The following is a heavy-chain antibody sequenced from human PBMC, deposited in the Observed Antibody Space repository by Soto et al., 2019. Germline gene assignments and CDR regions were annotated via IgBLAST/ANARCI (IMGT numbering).Heavy chain of an antibody. Sequence: QVQLVESGGGVFQPGRSLRLSCSTSGFTFSTYGMHWVRQAPCKGLEWVALVWYDVNKKKYADSVKGRFTASRDNSKNALYLQMNSLIADDTAFYYFVRDRYTNSRELIQHWGQSTLVTVSS. V-gene: IGHV3-33*01. CDR3: VRDRYTNSRELIQH. J-gene: IGHJ1*01. CDR2: VWYDVNKK. CDR1: GFTFSTYG. D-gene: IGHD2-2*02.